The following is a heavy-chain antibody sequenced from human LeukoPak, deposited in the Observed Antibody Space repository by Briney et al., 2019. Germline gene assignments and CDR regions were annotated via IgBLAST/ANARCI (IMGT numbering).Heavy chain of an antibody. CDR3: AKAYCSGGSCSNFDY. CDR1: GFTFSSYA. D-gene: IGHD2-15*01. CDR2: ISGSGGST. Sequence: PGGSLRLSCAASGFTFSSYAMSWVRQAPGKGLEWVSAISGSGGSTYYADSVKGRFTISRDNSKNTLYLQMNSLRAEDTAVYYCAKAYCSGGSCSNFDYWGQGTLVTVSS. J-gene: IGHJ4*02. V-gene: IGHV3-23*01.